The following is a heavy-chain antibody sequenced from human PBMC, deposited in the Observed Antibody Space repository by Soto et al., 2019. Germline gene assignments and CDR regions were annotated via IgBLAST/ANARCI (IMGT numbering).Heavy chain of an antibody. D-gene: IGHD6-19*01. CDR1: GGSISSSNW. CDR2: IYHSGST. Sequence: SETLSLTCAVSGGSISSSNWWSWVRQPPGKGLEWIGEIYHSGSTNYNPSLKSRVTISVDKSKNQFSLKLSSVTAADTAVYYCARVLSSSSPTLAVAGTLDYWGQGTPVTVSS. CDR3: ARVLSSSSPTLAVAGTLDY. V-gene: IGHV4-4*02. J-gene: IGHJ4*02.